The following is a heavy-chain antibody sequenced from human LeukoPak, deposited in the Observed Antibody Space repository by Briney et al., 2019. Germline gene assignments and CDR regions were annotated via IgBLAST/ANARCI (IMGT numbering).Heavy chain of an antibody. D-gene: IGHD4-17*01. CDR3: AKDYGDYEGYFDY. CDR1: GFTLSSYA. J-gene: IGHJ4*02. Sequence: SGGSLRLSCAASGFTLSSYAMHWVRQAPGKGLVWVSRINGDGSSTNYADSVKGRFTISRDNAKNSLYLQMNSLRAEDTALYYCAKDYGDYEGYFDYWGQGTLVTVSS. CDR2: INGDGSST. V-gene: IGHV3-74*01.